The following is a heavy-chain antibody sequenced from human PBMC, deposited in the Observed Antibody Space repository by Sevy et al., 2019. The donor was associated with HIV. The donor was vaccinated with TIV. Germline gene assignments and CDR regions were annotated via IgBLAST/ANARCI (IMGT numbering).Heavy chain of an antibody. CDR1: GFTFSTYT. CDR3: AREAGFRPYYFDS. J-gene: IGHJ4*02. Sequence: GGSLRLSCAASGFTFSTYTINWVRQAPGKGLEWVSYINSSGTIYYADSVKGQFTISRDNAKNSLYLQMNSLRDEDTAVYYCAREAGFRPYYFDSWGQGTLVTVSS. CDR2: INSSGTI. V-gene: IGHV3-48*02. D-gene: IGHD6-25*01.